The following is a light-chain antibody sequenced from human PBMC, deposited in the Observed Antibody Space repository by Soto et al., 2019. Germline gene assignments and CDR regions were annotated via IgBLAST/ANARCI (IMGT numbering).Light chain of an antibody. CDR2: EVS. CDR1: SSDVGDYNY. Sequence: QSVLTQPASVSGSPGQSITISCTGTSSDVGDYNYVSWYQQHPGKAPKLIVYEVSHRLSGVSDRFSGSKSGHTASLTISGLQDDDEADYHCSSSITNNIVVFGGGTKLTVL. J-gene: IGLJ2*01. V-gene: IGLV2-14*01. CDR3: SSSITNNIVV.